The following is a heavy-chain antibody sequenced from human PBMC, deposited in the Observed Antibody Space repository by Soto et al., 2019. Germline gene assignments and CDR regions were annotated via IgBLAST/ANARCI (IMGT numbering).Heavy chain of an antibody. Sequence: SETLSLTCTVSGGSVSSGSYYWSWIRQPPGKGLEWIGYIYYSGSTNYNPSLKSRVTISVDTSKNQFSLKLSSVTAADTAVYYCARVMVRGVIIDYWGQGTLVTVSS. CDR1: GGSVSSGSYY. CDR3: ARVMVRGVIIDY. D-gene: IGHD3-10*01. J-gene: IGHJ4*02. CDR2: IYYSGST. V-gene: IGHV4-61*01.